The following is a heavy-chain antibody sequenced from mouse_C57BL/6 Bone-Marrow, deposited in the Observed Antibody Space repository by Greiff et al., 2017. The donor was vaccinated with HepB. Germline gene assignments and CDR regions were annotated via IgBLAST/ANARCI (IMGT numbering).Heavy chain of an antibody. V-gene: IGHV1-59*01. J-gene: IGHJ2*01. CDR1: GYTFTSYW. CDR3: ARMGEDYFDY. Sequence: QVQLQQPGAELVRPGTSVKLSCKASGYTFTSYWMHWVKQRPGHGLEWIGVIDPSDSYTNYNQKFKGKATLTVDTSSSTAYMQLSSLTSEDSAVYDCARMGEDYFDYWGQGTTLTVSS. D-gene: IGHD2-3*01. CDR2: IDPSDSYT.